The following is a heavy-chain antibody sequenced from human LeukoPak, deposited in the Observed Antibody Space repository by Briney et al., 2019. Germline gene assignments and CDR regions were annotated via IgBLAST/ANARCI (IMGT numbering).Heavy chain of an antibody. J-gene: IGHJ4*02. V-gene: IGHV4-59*01. D-gene: IGHD5-18*01. CDR2: IYYSGST. CDR3: ARETAMASFDY. CDR1: GGSISSYY. Sequence: SETLSLTCTVSGGSISSYYWSWIRQPPGKGLEWIGYIYYSGSTNYNPSLKSRVTISVDTSKNQFSLKLSSVTAADTAVCYCARETAMASFDYWGQGTLVTVSS.